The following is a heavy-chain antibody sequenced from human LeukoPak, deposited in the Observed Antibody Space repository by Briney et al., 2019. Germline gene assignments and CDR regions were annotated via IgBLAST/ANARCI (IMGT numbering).Heavy chain of an antibody. J-gene: IGHJ5*02. Sequence: SETLSLTCTISGGSISSSTYYWGWIRQPPGKGLEWIGSIFYNGNTYYSPSLKSRVTISVDTSKNQFSLKLSSVTAADTAIYYCARHSGLRSPFDPWGQGTLVTVSS. CDR2: IFYNGNT. CDR3: ARHSGLRSPFDP. D-gene: IGHD3-3*01. V-gene: IGHV4-39*01. CDR1: GGSISSSTYY.